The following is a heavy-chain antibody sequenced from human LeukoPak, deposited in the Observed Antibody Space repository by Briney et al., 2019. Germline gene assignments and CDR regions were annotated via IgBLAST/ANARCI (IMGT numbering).Heavy chain of an antibody. V-gene: IGHV3-11*01. J-gene: IGHJ4*02. Sequence: GGSLRLSCAASGFTFSDYYMSWIRQAPGRGLEWVSYISSSGSAIYYADSVKGRFTISRDNAKNSLYLQMNSLRAEDTAVYYCARGQLDYYGSGTPGYWGQGTLVTVSS. CDR2: ISSSGSAI. CDR1: GFTFSDYY. D-gene: IGHD3-10*01. CDR3: ARGQLDYYGSGTPGY.